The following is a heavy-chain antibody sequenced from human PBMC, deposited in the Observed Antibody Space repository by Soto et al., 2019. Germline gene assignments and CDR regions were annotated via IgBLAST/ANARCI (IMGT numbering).Heavy chain of an antibody. D-gene: IGHD5-12*01. V-gene: IGHV4-61*01. J-gene: IGHJ4*02. CDR3: ARGVLEMATLYYFDY. CDR2: IYYSGST. Sequence: SETLSLTCTVSGGSVSSGSYYWSWIRQPPGKGLEWIGYIYYSGSTNYNPSLKSRVTISVDTSKNQFSLKLSSVTAADTAVYYCARGVLEMATLYYFDYWGQGTLVTVSS. CDR1: GGSVSSGSYY.